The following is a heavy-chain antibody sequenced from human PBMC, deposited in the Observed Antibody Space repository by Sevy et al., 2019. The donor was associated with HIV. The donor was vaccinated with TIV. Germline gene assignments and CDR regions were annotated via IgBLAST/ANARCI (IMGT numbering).Heavy chain of an antibody. Sequence: SETLSLTCTVSGGSISSYYWSWIRQSPGKGLEWIGYIYYSGGADYNPSLKSRVTMSVDTSENQFSLKVRSVTAADTAVYFCARERDIRGFYYGMDVWGQGTTVTVS. D-gene: IGHD3-10*01. J-gene: IGHJ6*02. V-gene: IGHV4-59*01. CDR1: GGSISSYY. CDR2: IYYSGGA. CDR3: ARERDIRGFYYGMDV.